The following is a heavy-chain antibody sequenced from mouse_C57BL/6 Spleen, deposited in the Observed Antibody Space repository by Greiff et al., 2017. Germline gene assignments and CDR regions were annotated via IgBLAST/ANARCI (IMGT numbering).Heavy chain of an antibody. V-gene: IGHV1-15*01. D-gene: IGHD1-1*01. CDR2: IDPETGGT. CDR3: TRGLLRNY. J-gene: IGHJ2*01. Sequence: VQLQQSGAELVRPGASVTLSCKASGYTFTDYEMHWVKQTPAHGLEWIGAIDPETGGTAYNQKFTGKAILTADKSSSTAYMELRSLTSEDSAVYCGTRGLLRNYWGQGTTLTVSS. CDR1: GYTFTDYE.